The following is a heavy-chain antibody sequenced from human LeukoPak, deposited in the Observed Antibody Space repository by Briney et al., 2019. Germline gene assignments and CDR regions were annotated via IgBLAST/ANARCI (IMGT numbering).Heavy chain of an antibody. CDR3: SRFYGDYYYYYGMDV. CDR2: IKSKTDGGTT. J-gene: IGHJ6*02. CDR1: GFTSSNAW. V-gene: IGHV3-15*01. D-gene: IGHD4-17*01. Sequence: GGSLRLSCAASGFTSSNAWMSWVRQAPGKGLEWVGRIKSKTDGGTTDYAAPVKGRFTISRDDSKNTLYLQMNSLKTEDTAVYYCSRFYGDYYYYYGMDVWGQGTTVTVSS.